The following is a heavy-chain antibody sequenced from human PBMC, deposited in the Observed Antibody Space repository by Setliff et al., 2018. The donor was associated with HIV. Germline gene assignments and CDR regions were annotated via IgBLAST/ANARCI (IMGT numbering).Heavy chain of an antibody. J-gene: IGHJ1*01. Sequence: GGSLRLSCAASGFSFSSYTMNWVRQAPGKGLEWVSSISTSSSYIYYADSVKGRFTISRDNAKNSLYLQMNSLRAEDTAVYYCARGPPGEPRLFQHWGQGTLVTVSS. D-gene: IGHD3-10*01. CDR1: GFSFSSYT. CDR3: ARGPPGEPRLFQH. V-gene: IGHV3-21*01. CDR2: ISTSSSYI.